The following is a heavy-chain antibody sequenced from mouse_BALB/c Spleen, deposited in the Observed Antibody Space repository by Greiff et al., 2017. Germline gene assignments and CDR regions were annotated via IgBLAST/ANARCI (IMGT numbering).Heavy chain of an antibody. CDR1: GFTFSSYT. CDR3: ARRGLLAY. J-gene: IGHJ3*01. V-gene: IGHV5-12-2*01. CDR2: ISNGGGST. Sequence: EVKLMESGGGLVQPGGSLKLSCAASGFTFSSYTMSWVRQTPEKRLEWVAYISNGGGSTYYPDTVKGRFTISRDNAKNTLYLQMSSLKSEDTAMYYCARRGLLAYWGQGTLVTVSA. D-gene: IGHD2-2*01.